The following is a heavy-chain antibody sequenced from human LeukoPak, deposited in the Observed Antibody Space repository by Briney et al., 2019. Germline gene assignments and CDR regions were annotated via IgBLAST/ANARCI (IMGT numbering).Heavy chain of an antibody. CDR2: IYSGGST. CDR3: AKAPVLDDSSGYAFDI. J-gene: IGHJ3*02. CDR1: GFTVSSNY. D-gene: IGHD3-22*01. V-gene: IGHV3-53*01. Sequence: PGGSLRLSCAASGFTVSSNYMSWVRQAPGKGLEWVSVIYSGGSTYYADSVKGRFTISRDNSKNTLYLQMNSLRAEDTAVYYCAKAPVLDDSSGYAFDIWGQGTMVTVSS.